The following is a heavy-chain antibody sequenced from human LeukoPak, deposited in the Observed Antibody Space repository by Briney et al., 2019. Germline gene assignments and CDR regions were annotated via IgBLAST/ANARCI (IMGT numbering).Heavy chain of an antibody. CDR3: ARDLGSCTSTDCLNIWFDP. V-gene: IGHV3-74*01. Sequence: GGSLRLSCTASGFTFSNYWMHWVRQAPGKGLVWVSRINGDGSTTDYADSVKSRFTISRDIAKNTLYLQMNSLRAEDTAVYYCARDLGSCTSTDCLNIWFDPWGQGTLVTVSS. CDR2: INGDGSTT. J-gene: IGHJ5*02. CDR1: GFTFSNYW. D-gene: IGHD2-2*01.